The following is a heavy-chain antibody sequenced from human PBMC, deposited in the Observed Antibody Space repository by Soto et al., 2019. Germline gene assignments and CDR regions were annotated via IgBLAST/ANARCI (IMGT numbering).Heavy chain of an antibody. CDR3: AKVGIVATTQMGWFDP. CDR2: IWPDGDIE. CDR1: GFTFYNYG. V-gene: IGHV3-33*06. Sequence: QVQLVESGGGVVQPGRSLRLSCVASGFTFYNYGMHWVRQAPGKGLEWVAAIWPDGDIEHYPDSVKGRFTISRDNSRNTLYLQMNSLRAEDTAMYYCAKVGIVATTQMGWFDPWGKGTLVIVSS. J-gene: IGHJ5*02. D-gene: IGHD1-26*01.